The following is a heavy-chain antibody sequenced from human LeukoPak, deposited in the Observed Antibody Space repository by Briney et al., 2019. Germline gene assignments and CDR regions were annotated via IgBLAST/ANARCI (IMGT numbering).Heavy chain of an antibody. CDR2: ISSSSSYI. CDR3: ARVQGDSSGYSADY. Sequence: PGGYLRLSCAASGFTFSSYSMNWVRQAPGKGLEWVSSISSSSSYIYYADSVKGRFTISRDNAKNSLYLQMNSLRAEDTAVYYCARVQGDSSGYSADYWGQGTLVTVSS. J-gene: IGHJ4*02. D-gene: IGHD3-22*01. CDR1: GFTFSSYS. V-gene: IGHV3-21*01.